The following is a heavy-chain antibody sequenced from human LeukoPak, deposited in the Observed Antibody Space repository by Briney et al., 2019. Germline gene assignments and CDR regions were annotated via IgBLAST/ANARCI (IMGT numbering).Heavy chain of an antibody. J-gene: IGHJ4*02. CDR1: GFTFSSYA. Sequence: GGSLRLSCAASGFTFSSYAMSWVRQAPGKGLEWVSAISGSGGSTYYADSVKGRFTISRDNPKNTLYLQMNSLRAEDTAVYYCAKVLYYYDIPSFDYWGQGTLVTVSS. CDR3: AKVLYYYDIPSFDY. V-gene: IGHV3-23*01. D-gene: IGHD3-22*01. CDR2: ISGSGGST.